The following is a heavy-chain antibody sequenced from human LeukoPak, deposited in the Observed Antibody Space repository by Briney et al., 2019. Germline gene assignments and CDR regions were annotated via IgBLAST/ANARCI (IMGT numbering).Heavy chain of an antibody. CDR1: GFTFDDYA. D-gene: IGHD3-22*01. CDR3: ARHTLGSSGSVD. J-gene: IGHJ4*02. Sequence: GGSLRLSCAASGFTFDDYAMPWVRQAPGKGLVWVSRINPDGSSTNYADSVKGRFTISRDNAKNTLYLQMNSLRAEDTAVYYCARHTLGSSGSVDWGQGTLVTVSS. V-gene: IGHV3-74*01. CDR2: INPDGSST.